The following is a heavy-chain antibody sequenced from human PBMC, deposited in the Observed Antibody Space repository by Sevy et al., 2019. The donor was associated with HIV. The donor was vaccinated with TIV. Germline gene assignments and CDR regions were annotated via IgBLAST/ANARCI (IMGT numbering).Heavy chain of an antibody. V-gene: IGHV3-30-3*01. J-gene: IGHJ5*02. Sequence: GGSLRLSCAASGFDFSSYPMHWVRQAPGKGLEWVSVIAYHESTKYYGDSVRGRFTISRDNSKNTLYLQMNSLREEDTGVYYCARQGSSWTFGPWGEGTLVSVSS. CDR1: GFDFSSYP. D-gene: IGHD6-13*01. CDR3: ARQGSSWTFGP. CDR2: IAYHESTK.